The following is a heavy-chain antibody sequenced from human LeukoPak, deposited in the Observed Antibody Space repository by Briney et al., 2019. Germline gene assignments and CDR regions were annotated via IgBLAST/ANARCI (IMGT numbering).Heavy chain of an antibody. V-gene: IGHV4-59*01. CDR2: IYYSGST. Sequence: PSETLSLTCTVSGGSISSYYWSWIRQPPGKGLEWIGYIYYSGSTNYNPSLKSRVTISVDTSKNQFSLKLSSVTAADTAVYFCARGGYYGSGNDFRFDPWGQGTLVTVSS. J-gene: IGHJ5*02. CDR1: GGSISSYY. CDR3: ARGGYYGSGNDFRFDP. D-gene: IGHD3-10*01.